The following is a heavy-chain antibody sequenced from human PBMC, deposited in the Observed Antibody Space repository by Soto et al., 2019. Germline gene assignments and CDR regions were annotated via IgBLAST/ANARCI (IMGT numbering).Heavy chain of an antibody. Sequence: GGSLRLSCAASGFTFSDSYMTWIRQAPGKGLEWVSYISNSGTTIYYADSVKGRFTISRDNAKNSLYLQMNSLRAEDTAVYYCARRMESSGSHWGQGNLVTVSS. CDR3: ARRMESSGSH. D-gene: IGHD6-25*01. J-gene: IGHJ4*02. CDR1: GFTFSDSY. V-gene: IGHV3-11*01. CDR2: ISNSGTTI.